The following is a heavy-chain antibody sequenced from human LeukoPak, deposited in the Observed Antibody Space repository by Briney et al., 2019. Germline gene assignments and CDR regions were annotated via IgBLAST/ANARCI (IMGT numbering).Heavy chain of an antibody. CDR2: ISGSGGST. J-gene: IGHJ5*02. CDR3: AKIKYEEQWLGLWFDP. Sequence: PGGSLRLSCAASGFTFSSYAMSWVRQAPGKGLEWVSAISGSGGSTYYADSVKGRFTISRDNSKNTLYLQMNSLRAEDTAVYYCAKIKYEEQWLGLWFDPWGQGTLVTVSS. V-gene: IGHV3-23*01. D-gene: IGHD6-19*01. CDR1: GFTFSSYA.